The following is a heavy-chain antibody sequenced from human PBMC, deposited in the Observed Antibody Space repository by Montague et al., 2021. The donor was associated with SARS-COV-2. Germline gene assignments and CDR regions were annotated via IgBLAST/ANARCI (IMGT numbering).Heavy chain of an antibody. Sequence: SETLSLTCAVYGGSLSGYHWSWIRQPAGKGPEWIGRINPSGRTNYNLSLKSRVTMSVDTSKNQFSLKVRSVTAADTAVYYCARGGSEGTDGQLDAFDIWGQGTMVTVSS. J-gene: IGHJ3*02. CDR2: INPSGRT. CDR3: ARGGSEGTDGQLDAFDI. CDR1: GGSLSGYH. D-gene: IGHD5-24*01. V-gene: IGHV4-34*01.